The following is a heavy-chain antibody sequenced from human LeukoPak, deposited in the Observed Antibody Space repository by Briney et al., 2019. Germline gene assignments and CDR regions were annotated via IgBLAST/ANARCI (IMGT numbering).Heavy chain of an antibody. CDR1: GGSISSSSYY. V-gene: IGHV4-39*01. Sequence: SETLSLTCTVSGGSISSSSYYWGWIRQPPGKGLEWIGSIYYSGSTHYNPSLKSRVTISVDTSKNQFSLKLSSVTAADTAVYYCARQKYSSGWDVLNWFDPWGQGTLVTVSS. D-gene: IGHD6-19*01. CDR2: IYYSGST. J-gene: IGHJ5*02. CDR3: ARQKYSSGWDVLNWFDP.